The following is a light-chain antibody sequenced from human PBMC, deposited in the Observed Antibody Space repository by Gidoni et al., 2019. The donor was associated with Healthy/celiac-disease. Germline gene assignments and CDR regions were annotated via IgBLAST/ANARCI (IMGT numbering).Light chain of an antibody. CDR3: QQSYSTWT. CDR2: AAS. Sequence: DIQMTQSPSSLSASVGDRVTITCRASQGITSYLNWYQQKPGKAPKLLIYAASSLQSGVPSRFSSSGSRTDFTLTISSLQPEDFATYYCQQSYSTWTFGQGTKVEIK. V-gene: IGKV1-39*01. CDR1: QGITSY. J-gene: IGKJ1*01.